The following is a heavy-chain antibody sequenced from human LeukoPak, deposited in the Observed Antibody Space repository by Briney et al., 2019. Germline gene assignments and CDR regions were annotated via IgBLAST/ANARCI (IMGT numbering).Heavy chain of an antibody. CDR2: IRYDGSNK. V-gene: IGHV3-30*02. J-gene: IGHJ4*02. CDR1: RFTFSSFV. CDR3: AKDGTYYYDSSGYYTYLYYFDY. D-gene: IGHD3-22*01. Sequence: GGSLRLSCAASRFTFSSFVMHWVRQAPGKGLEWVAFIRYDGSNKYYADSVKGRFTISRDNSKNTLYLQMNSLRAEDTAVYYCAKDGTYYYDSSGYYTYLYYFDYWGQGTLVTVSS.